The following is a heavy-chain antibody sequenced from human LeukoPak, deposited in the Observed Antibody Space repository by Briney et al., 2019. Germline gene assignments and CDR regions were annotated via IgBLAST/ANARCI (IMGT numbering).Heavy chain of an antibody. Sequence: PGGSLRLSCAASGFTFSSYSMNWVRQAPGKGLEWVSSISSSSSYIYYADSVKGRFTISRDYSKNTLYLQMNGLRAEDTAVYYCAKGISSSWYDYWGQGTLVTVSS. V-gene: IGHV3-21*04. CDR3: AKGISSSWYDY. D-gene: IGHD6-13*01. CDR1: GFTFSSYS. CDR2: ISSSSSYI. J-gene: IGHJ4*02.